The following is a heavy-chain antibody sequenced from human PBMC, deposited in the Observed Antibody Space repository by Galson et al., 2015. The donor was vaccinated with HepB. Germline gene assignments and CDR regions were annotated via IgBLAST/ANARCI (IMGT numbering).Heavy chain of an antibody. Sequence: SVKVSCKASGYTFTSYYMHWVRQAPGQGLEWMGIINPSDGTTSYAQKFKGRVTMTRDTSTSTVYVELSSLRSEDTAVYYCARVLCSGGSCYSDWFDPWGQGTLVTVSS. D-gene: IGHD2-15*01. CDR2: INPSDGTT. CDR3: ARVLCSGGSCYSDWFDP. J-gene: IGHJ5*02. CDR1: GYTFTSYY. V-gene: IGHV1-46*03.